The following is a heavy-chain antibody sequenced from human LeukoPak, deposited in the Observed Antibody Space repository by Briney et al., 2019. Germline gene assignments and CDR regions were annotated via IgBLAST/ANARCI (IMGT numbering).Heavy chain of an antibody. J-gene: IGHJ4*02. D-gene: IGHD2-2*02. CDR3: AYCSSTSCYTPWY. CDR2: IYHSGST. Sequence: SETLSLTCAVSGGSISSGGYSWSWIRQPPGKGLEWIGYIYHSGSTYYNPSLKSRVTISVDRSKNQFSLKLSSVTAADTAVYYCAYCSSTSCYTPWYWGQGTLVTVSS. V-gene: IGHV4-30-2*01. CDR1: GGSISSGGYS.